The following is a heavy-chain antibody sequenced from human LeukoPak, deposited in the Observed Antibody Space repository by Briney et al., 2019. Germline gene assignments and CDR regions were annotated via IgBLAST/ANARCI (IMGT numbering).Heavy chain of an antibody. CDR2: ILYDGSIK. Sequence: GGSLRLSCAASGFIFNTYGMHWVRQAPGKGLEWVSFILYDGSIKYYADSVKGRFTISRDNSKNTLSLQMNNLRPEDTAVYYGAKGDCSSPTCYPAGDWFDSWGQGTLVTVSS. J-gene: IGHJ5*01. D-gene: IGHD2-2*01. CDR3: AKGDCSSPTCYPAGDWFDS. CDR1: GFIFNTYG. V-gene: IGHV3-30*02.